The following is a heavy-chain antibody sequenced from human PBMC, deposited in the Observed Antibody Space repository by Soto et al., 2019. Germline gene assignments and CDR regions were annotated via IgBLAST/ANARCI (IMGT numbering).Heavy chain of an antibody. CDR2: IYYSGST. J-gene: IGHJ5*02. V-gene: IGHV4-31*03. CDR3: ARAYGDYDWFDP. Sequence: PSETLSLTCTVSGGSISSGGYYWSWIRQHPGKGLEWIGYIYYSGSTYYNPSLKSRVTISVDTSKNQFSLKLSSVTAADTAVYYCARAYGDYDWFDPWGQGTLVTVSS. D-gene: IGHD4-17*01. CDR1: GGSISSGGYY.